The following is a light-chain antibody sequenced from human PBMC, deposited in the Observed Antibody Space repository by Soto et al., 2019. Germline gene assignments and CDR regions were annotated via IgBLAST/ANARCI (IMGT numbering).Light chain of an antibody. CDR3: QQYYSPLT. CDR1: QSVLYSSNNKNY. J-gene: IGKJ4*01. Sequence: DIVMTQSPDSLAVSLGERATINCKSSQSVLYSSNNKNYLAWYQQKPGQPPKLLIYWASTRESGVPDRFSGSGSGTAFTLTISSLQAEDVAVYYCQQYYSPLTFGGGTKVEIK. V-gene: IGKV4-1*01. CDR2: WAS.